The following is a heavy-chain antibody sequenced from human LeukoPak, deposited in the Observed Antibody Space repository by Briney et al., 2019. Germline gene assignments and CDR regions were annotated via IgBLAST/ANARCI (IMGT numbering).Heavy chain of an antibody. J-gene: IGHJ4*02. CDR2: IISTGGTI. V-gene: IGHV3-48*01. CDR1: GFTFGSYS. D-gene: IGHD6-13*01. Sequence: PGGSLRLSCAASGFTFGSYSIYWVRQAPGKGLEWVSYIISTGGTIYYADSVKGRFTISRDNSKNTLYLQMNSLRAEDTAVYYCAKEPTTYSSQYYFDYWGQGTLVTVPS. CDR3: AKEPTTYSSQYYFDY.